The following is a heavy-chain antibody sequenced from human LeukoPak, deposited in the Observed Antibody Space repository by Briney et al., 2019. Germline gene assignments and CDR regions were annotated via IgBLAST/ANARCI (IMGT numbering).Heavy chain of an antibody. CDR2: ISSNGGRT. Sequence: PGGSLRLSCAASGFTFSSYAMHWVRQAPGKGLEYVSAISSNGGRTYYADSVKGRFTISRDNSKNTLYLQMNSLRAEDTAVYYCARVNSGYYGMDVWGQGTTVTVSS. CDR3: ARVNSGYYGMDV. CDR1: GFTFSSYA. J-gene: IGHJ6*02. V-gene: IGHV3-64*02. D-gene: IGHD4-23*01.